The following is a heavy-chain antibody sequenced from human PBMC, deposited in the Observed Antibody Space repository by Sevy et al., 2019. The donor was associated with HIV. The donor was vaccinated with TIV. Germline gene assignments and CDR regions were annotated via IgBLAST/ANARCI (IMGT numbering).Heavy chain of an antibody. CDR1: GFTFSSYS. D-gene: IGHD6-19*01. J-gene: IGHJ4*01. CDR3: ARPDLSGWYFDF. CDR2: ISSSSDSSRAR. V-gene: IGHV3-48*01. Sequence: GGSLRLSCVASGFTFSSYSMNWVRQAPGKGLEWVSYISSSSDSSRARYYADSVKGRFSISRDNAKNSVHLQMTSLRVEDTALYYCARPDLSGWYFDFWGHGTLVTVSS.